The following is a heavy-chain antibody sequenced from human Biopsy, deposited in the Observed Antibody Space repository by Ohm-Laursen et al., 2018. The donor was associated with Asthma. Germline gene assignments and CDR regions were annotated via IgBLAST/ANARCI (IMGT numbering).Heavy chain of an antibody. CDR2: IYYSGRT. J-gene: IGHJ6*02. D-gene: IGHD3-3*02. V-gene: IGHV4-39*02. Sequence: SDTLSLTCIVPGDAMSTSGSYWGWIRQSPGKGLEWIGSIYYSGRTYYNPSLESRVTISADTSKNHFSLKVTSVTAADTAIYYCARPSPNRDILYYYYHMDVWGQGTTVIVSS. CDR1: GDAMSTSGSY. CDR3: ARPSPNRDILYYYYHMDV.